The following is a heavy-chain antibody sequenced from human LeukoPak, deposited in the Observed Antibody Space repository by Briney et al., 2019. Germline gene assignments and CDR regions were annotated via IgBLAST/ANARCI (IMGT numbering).Heavy chain of an antibody. V-gene: IGHV1-18*01. CDR2: ISAYNGNT. CDR1: GYTFTSYG. D-gene: IGHD6-6*01. J-gene: IGHJ6*03. CDR3: AKSIAARPYYYYYYMDI. Sequence: GASVKVSCKASGYTFTSYGIIWVRQAPGQGLEWMGWISAYNGNTNYAQKLQGRVTMTTDTSTSTAYMELRSLRSDDTAVYYCAKSIAARPYYYYYYMDIWGKGTTVTVSS.